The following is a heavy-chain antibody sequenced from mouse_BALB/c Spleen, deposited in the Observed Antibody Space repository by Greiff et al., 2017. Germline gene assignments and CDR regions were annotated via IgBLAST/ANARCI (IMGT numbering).Heavy chain of an antibody. D-gene: IGHD2-1*01. CDR2: INSNGGST. V-gene: IGHV5-6-3*01. CDR3: AKDPAIYYGNYFDY. CDR1: GFTFSSYG. J-gene: IGHJ2*01. Sequence: EVMLVESGGGLVQPGGSLKLSCAASGFTFSSYGMSWVRQTPDKRLELVATINSNGGSTYYPDSVKGRFTISRDNAKNTLYLQMSSLKSEDTAMYYCAKDPAIYYGNYFDYWGQGTTLTVSS.